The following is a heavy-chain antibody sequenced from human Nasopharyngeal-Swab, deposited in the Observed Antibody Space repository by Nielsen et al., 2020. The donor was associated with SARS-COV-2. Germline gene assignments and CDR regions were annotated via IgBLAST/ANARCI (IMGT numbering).Heavy chain of an antibody. V-gene: IGHV3-66*01. Sequence: VRQAPGKGLEWVSIIYSGGNTYYADSVKGRFTISRDNSKNTLFLQMNSPRAEDTAVYYCARDSNGSGRYYWGQGTLVTVSS. D-gene: IGHD3-10*01. J-gene: IGHJ4*02. CDR2: IYSGGNT. CDR3: ARDSNGSGRYY.